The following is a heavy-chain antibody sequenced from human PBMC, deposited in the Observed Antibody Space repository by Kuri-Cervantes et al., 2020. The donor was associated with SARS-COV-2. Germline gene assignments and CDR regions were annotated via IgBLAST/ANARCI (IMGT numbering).Heavy chain of an antibody. J-gene: IGHJ4*02. D-gene: IGHD3-22*01. CDR1: GGTFSSYA. CDR2: SNAGNGNT. CDR3: ARLGENYYDSSGYFG. V-gene: IGHV1-3*02. Sequence: ASVKVSCKASGGTFSSYAISWVRQAPGQGLEWMGWSNAGNGNTKYSQEFQGRVTITRDTSASTAYMELSSLRSEDTAVYYCARLGENYYDSSGYFGWGQGTLVTVSS.